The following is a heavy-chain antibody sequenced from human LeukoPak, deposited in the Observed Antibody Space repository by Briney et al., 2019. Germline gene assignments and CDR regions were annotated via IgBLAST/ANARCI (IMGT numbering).Heavy chain of an antibody. V-gene: IGHV3-23*01. D-gene: IGHD2-2*01. CDR2: ISGSGGST. J-gene: IGHJ4*02. CDR1: GFTFSSYA. CDR3: AKGPAAKVTARKYYFDY. Sequence: GGSLRLSCAASGFTFSSYAMSWVRQAPGKGLEWVSAISGSGGSTYYADSVKGRFTISRDNSKNTLYLQMNSLRAEDTAVYYCAKGPAAKVTARKYYFDYWGQGTLVTVSS.